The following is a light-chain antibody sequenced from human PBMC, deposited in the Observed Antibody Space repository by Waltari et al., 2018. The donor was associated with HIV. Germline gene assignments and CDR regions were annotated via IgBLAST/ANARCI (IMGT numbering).Light chain of an antibody. CDR2: RDN. J-gene: IGLJ2*01. Sequence: QSVLTQPPSASGTPGQRVTISCSGGSSNIGLYHVYWYQQFPGTAPKLLIYRDNQRPPGFPDRFSGAKAGTSASLVIGGLRSEDEADYYCAAWDDRLSGLFGGGTKVTVL. CDR3: AAWDDRLSGL. CDR1: SSNIGLYH. V-gene: IGLV1-47*01.